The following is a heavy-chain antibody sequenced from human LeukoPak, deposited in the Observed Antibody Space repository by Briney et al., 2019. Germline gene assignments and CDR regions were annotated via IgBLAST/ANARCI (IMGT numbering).Heavy chain of an antibody. CDR1: GFTVSTNH. CDR3: ARGTWTMIIAVAGTSDY. J-gene: IGHJ4*02. Sequence: PGGSLRLSCAVSGFTVSTNHMSWVRQAPGKGLEWVSVIYQDGNTYYTDSVKGRFTISRDNSKNTLFLQMNSLRAEDTAVYYCARGTWTMIIAVAGTSDYWGQGTLVTASS. CDR2: IYQDGNT. V-gene: IGHV3-53*01. D-gene: IGHD6-19*01.